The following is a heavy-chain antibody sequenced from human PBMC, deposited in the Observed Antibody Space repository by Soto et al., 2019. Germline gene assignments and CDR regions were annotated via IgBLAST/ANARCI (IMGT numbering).Heavy chain of an antibody. Sequence: GESLKISGKGSGYSFTSYWIGWVRQMPGKGLEWMGIIYPGDSDTRYSPSFQGQVTISADKSISTAYLQWSSLKASDTAMYYCARLYVGYSGYDPKGHNWFDPWGQGTLVTVSS. CDR3: ARLYVGYSGYDPKGHNWFDP. CDR1: GYSFTSYW. CDR2: IYPGDSDT. J-gene: IGHJ5*02. V-gene: IGHV5-51*01. D-gene: IGHD5-12*01.